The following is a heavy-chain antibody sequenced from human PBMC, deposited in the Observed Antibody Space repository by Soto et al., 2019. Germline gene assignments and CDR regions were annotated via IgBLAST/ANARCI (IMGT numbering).Heavy chain of an antibody. V-gene: IGHV4-39*01. CDR1: GGSISSSSYY. D-gene: IGHD2-2*03. CDR3: GRLNGYCASTGCHGYYGMDV. CDR2: IYYSGST. Sequence: SETLSLTCTVSGGSISSSSYYWSWIRQPPGKGLEWIGSIYYSGSTYYNPSLRSRVTISVDTSMNEFSLSLRSVTAADTAVYYFGRLNGYCASTGCHGYYGMDVWGQGTTVTVSS. J-gene: IGHJ6*02.